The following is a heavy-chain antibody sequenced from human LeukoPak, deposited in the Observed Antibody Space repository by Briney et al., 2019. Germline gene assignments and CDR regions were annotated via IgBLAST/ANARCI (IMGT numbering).Heavy chain of an antibody. CDR2: ISYDGSNK. CDR3: AKSWTLYSSSWGVDY. D-gene: IGHD6-13*01. Sequence: GRSLRLSCAASGFTFSSYGMHWVRQAPGKGLEWVAVISYDGSNKYYADSVKGRFTISRDNSKNTLYLQMNSLRAEDTAVYYCAKSWTLYSSSWGVDYWGQGTLVTVSS. CDR1: GFTFSSYG. J-gene: IGHJ4*02. V-gene: IGHV3-30*18.